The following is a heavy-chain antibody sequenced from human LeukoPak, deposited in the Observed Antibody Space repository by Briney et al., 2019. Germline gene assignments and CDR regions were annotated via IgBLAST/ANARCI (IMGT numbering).Heavy chain of an antibody. CDR2: INDSGGST. D-gene: IGHD6-6*01. Sequence: PGGSLRLSCAASGFTFSNYAMSWVRQAPGKGLEWVSAINDSGGSTYYADSVKGRFTISRGNSKNTLYLQMNSLRAEDTAVYYCARDGRISSSSFNSPSGFDYWGQGTLVTVSS. CDR3: ARDGRISSSSFNSPSGFDY. J-gene: IGHJ4*02. V-gene: IGHV3-23*01. CDR1: GFTFSNYA.